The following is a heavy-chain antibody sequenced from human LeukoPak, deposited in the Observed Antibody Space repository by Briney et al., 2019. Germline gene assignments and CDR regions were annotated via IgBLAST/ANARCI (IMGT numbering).Heavy chain of an antibody. CDR3: ANSRPDGSGSLVFDY. V-gene: IGHV4-59*01. J-gene: IGHJ4*02. CDR2: IYYSGST. Sequence: SETLSLTCTVSGGSISSYYWSWIRQPPGKGLEWIGYIYYSGSTNYNPSLKSRVTISVDTSKNQFSLKLSSVTAEDTAVYYCANSRPDGSGSLVFDYWGQGTLVTVSS. D-gene: IGHD3-10*01. CDR1: GGSISSYY.